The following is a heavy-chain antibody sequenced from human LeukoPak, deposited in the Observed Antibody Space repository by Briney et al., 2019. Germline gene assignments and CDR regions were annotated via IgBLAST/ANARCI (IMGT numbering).Heavy chain of an antibody. D-gene: IGHD4-17*01. CDR1: GGSVTNYY. CDR3: ARLLRVTTVGPDLYYFDY. J-gene: IGHJ4*02. CDR2: IYSSGST. Sequence: SETLSLTCTVSGGSVTNYYCSWIRQPPGKGLECIGYIYSSGSTNCNPSLKSRVTISVDTSRDQFSLKLSSVTAADTAVYYCARLLRVTTVGPDLYYFDYWGQGTLVTVSS. V-gene: IGHV4-59*08.